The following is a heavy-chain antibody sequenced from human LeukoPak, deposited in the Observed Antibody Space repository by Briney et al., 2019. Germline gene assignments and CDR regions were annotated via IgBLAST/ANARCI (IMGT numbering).Heavy chain of an antibody. Sequence: PGGSLRLSCAASGFTFSSYAMSWVRQAPGKGLEWVSVISGSGGSTYHADSVQGRFTISRDNPNNTLYLQMNSLRADDTAVYYCAKRGYDSSGYYGYFDYWAQGTLVTVSS. CDR2: ISGSGGST. V-gene: IGHV3-23*01. CDR3: AKRGYDSSGYYGYFDY. CDR1: GFTFSSYA. J-gene: IGHJ4*02. D-gene: IGHD3-22*01.